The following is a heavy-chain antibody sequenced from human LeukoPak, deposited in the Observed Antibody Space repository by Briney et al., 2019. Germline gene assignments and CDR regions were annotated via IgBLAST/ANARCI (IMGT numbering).Heavy chain of an antibody. D-gene: IGHD2-8*01. CDR2: IYTSGST. Sequence: SETLSLTCTVSGGSISSYYWSWIRQPAGKGLEWIGRIYTSGSTNYNPSLKSRVTMSVDTSKNQFSPELSSVTAADTAVYYCARCPPNGGWSYYYYYYMDVWGKGTTVTVSS. CDR1: GGSISSYY. CDR3: ARCPPNGGWSYYYYYYMDV. V-gene: IGHV4-4*07. J-gene: IGHJ6*03.